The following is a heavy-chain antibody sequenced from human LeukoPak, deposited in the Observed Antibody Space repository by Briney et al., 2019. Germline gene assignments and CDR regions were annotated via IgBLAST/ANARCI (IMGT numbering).Heavy chain of an antibody. V-gene: IGHV3-74*01. CDR3: ARSYYSSSCPDY. CDR2: ISSDGSRV. Sequence: GGSLTLSCAASGFTFSDYWMHWVRQAPGKGLVWVSRISSDGSRVTYADSVKGRFTISRDNAKNTLYLQMNSLRAEDTAVYYCARSYYSSSCPDYWGQGTLVTVSS. CDR1: GFTFSDYW. D-gene: IGHD6-13*01. J-gene: IGHJ4*02.